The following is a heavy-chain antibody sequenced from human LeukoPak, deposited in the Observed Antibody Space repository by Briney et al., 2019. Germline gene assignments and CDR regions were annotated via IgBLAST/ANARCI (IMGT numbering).Heavy chain of an antibody. J-gene: IGHJ4*02. CDR3: ARVGLKGDYEVIDY. CDR2: INPNSGGT. D-gene: IGHD4-17*01. CDR1: GYTFTGYY. Sequence: ASVKVSCKASGYTFTGYYMHWVRQAPGQGLEWMGWINPNSGGTNYAQKFQGRVTMTRDTSISTAYMELSRLRSDDTAVYYCARVGLKGDYEVIDYWAQGTLVTVSS. V-gene: IGHV1-2*02.